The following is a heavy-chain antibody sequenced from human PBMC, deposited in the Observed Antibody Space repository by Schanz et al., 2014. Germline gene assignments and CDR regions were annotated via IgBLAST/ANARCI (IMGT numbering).Heavy chain of an antibody. D-gene: IGHD3-10*01. CDR3: AKGRFGELSAFDI. CDR2: ISGGGGTT. Sequence: EVQLAESGGGLVPPGGSLRLSCAASGFNFSDYAMCWVRQAPGKGLEWVSAISGGGGTTYYTDSVKGRFTISRDNSKNTLYLQMNSLRAEDTAVYYCAKGRFGELSAFDIWGQGTMGTVSS. V-gene: IGHV3-23*04. J-gene: IGHJ3*02. CDR1: GFNFSDYA.